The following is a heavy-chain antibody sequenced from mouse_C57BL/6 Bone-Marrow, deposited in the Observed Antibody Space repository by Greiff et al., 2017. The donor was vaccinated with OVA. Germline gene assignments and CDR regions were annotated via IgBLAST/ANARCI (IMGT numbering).Heavy chain of an antibody. V-gene: IGHV1-5*01. D-gene: IGHD1-1*01. CDR3: TFITTARYAMDY. Sequence: VQLQQSGTVLARPGASVKMSCKTSGYTFTSYWMHWVKQRPGQGLEWIGAIYPGNSDTSYNQKFKGKAKLTAVTSASTAYMELSSLTNEDSAVYYCTFITTARYAMDYWGQGTSVTVSS. CDR2: IYPGNSDT. J-gene: IGHJ4*01. CDR1: GYTFTSYW.